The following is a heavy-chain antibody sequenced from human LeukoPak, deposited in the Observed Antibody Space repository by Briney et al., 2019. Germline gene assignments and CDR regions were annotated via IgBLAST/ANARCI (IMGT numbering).Heavy chain of an antibody. CDR3: AREQGMATIDY. V-gene: IGHV3-21*01. CDR2: ISSKSNYI. Sequence: GGSLRLSCAASGFTFSTFAMLWVRQPRGKGLEWVSSISSKSNYIYYADSLKGRFTISRDNAKNSLYLQMNSLRAEDTAVYYCAREQGMATIDYWGQGTLVTVSS. J-gene: IGHJ4*02. D-gene: IGHD5-24*01. CDR1: GFTFSTFA.